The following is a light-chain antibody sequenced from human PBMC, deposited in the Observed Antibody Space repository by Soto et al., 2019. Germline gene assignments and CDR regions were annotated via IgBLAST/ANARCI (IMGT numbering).Light chain of an antibody. CDR2: DAF. J-gene: IGKJ1*01. CDR3: QQYNSYSWT. Sequence: DIQMTQSPSTLSASVGDRVTITCRASQSISSWLAWYQQKPGKAPKLLIYDAFSLESGVPSRFSGSGSGTEFTLTISSLQPDDFATYYCQQYNSYSWTFGQGTKMEIK. CDR1: QSISSW. V-gene: IGKV1-5*01.